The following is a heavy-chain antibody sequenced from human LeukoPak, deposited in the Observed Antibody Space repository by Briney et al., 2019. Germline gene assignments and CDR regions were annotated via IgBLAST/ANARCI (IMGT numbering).Heavy chain of an antibody. Sequence: ASVKVSCKASGYNFNDYYIYWVRQAPGHGLESMGYIHPDGGSTNYAQKFQGRVTMTSDMSTNTVYMELRSLRSEDTAMYYCASGLPYYDSSGYLLGLWGQGTLVTVSS. J-gene: IGHJ4*02. CDR1: GYNFNDYY. CDR3: ASGLPYYDSSGYLLGL. CDR2: IHPDGGST. V-gene: IGHV1-46*02. D-gene: IGHD3-22*01.